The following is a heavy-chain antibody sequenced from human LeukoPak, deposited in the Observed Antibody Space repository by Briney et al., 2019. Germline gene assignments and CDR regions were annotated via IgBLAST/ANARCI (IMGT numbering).Heavy chain of an antibody. CDR1: GFTFRSYS. J-gene: IGHJ3*01. Sequence: GGSLRLSCTTSGFTFRSYSLNWVRQAPGKGLEWVASIGSNSSYIFYADSVKGQFTISRDNAKNSLYLQMNSLRVEDTAMYYCARDLSGGSYFILTVGEAFHFWGQGTMVTVSS. CDR2: IGSNSSYI. CDR3: ARDLSGGSYFILTVGEAFHF. D-gene: IGHD3-10*01. V-gene: IGHV3-21*04.